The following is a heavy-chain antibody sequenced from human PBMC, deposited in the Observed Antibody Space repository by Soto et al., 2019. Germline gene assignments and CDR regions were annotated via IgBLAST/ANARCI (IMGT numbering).Heavy chain of an antibody. V-gene: IGHV4-31*02. Sequence: PSETLSLTCTVSGGSISSGGYYWSWIRQHPGKGLEWIGYIYYSGSTYYNPSLKSRVTISVDTSKNQFSLKLSSVTAADTAVYYCAIGYCSGGSCYRYFQHWGQGTLVTSPQ. J-gene: IGHJ1*01. CDR2: IYYSGST. D-gene: IGHD2-15*01. CDR3: AIGYCSGGSCYRYFQH. CDR1: GGSISSGGYY.